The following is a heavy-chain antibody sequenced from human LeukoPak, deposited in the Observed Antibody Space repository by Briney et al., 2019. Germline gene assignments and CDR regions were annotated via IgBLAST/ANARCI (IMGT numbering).Heavy chain of an antibody. V-gene: IGHV5-51*01. CDR1: GYSFTSYW. Sequence: GESLKISCKGSGYSFTSYWIGWVRQMPGKGLELMGIIYPGDSEIRYSPSFQGQVTISADKSISTAYLHWSSLKASDTAMYYCARHLNYYDTSGYFDYWGQGTLVTVSS. D-gene: IGHD3-22*01. CDR2: IYPGDSEI. J-gene: IGHJ4*02. CDR3: ARHLNYYDTSGYFDY.